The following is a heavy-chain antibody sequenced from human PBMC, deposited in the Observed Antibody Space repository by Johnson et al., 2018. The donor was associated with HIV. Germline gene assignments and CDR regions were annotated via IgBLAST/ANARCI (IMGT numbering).Heavy chain of an antibody. CDR1: GFTFDDYA. J-gene: IGHJ3*02. V-gene: IGHV3-9*01. CDR3: AKTITMIVVYDAFDI. D-gene: IGHD3-22*01. CDR2: ISWNSGSI. Sequence: VQLVESGGGLVQPGRSLRLSCAASGFTFDDYAMHWDRQAPGKGLEWVSGISWNSGSIGYADSVKGRFTISRDNAKNSLYLQMNSLRAEDTALYYCAKTITMIVVYDAFDIWGQGTMVTVSS.